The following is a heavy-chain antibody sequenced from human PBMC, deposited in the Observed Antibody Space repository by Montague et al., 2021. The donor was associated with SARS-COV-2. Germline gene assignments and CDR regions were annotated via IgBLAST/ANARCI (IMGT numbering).Heavy chain of an antibody. D-gene: IGHD4-11*01. CDR1: GGSFSGHY. J-gene: IGHJ6*02. V-gene: IGHV4-34*01. CDR2: INHSGST. CDR3: ARGLPVTTLYYYYGMDV. Sequence: SETLSLTCAVYGGSFSGHYWCWIRQPPGKGLEWIGEINHSGSTNYNPSLKSRVTISVDTSKNQFSLKPSSVTAADTAVYYCARGLPVTTLYYYYGMDVWGQGTTVTVSS.